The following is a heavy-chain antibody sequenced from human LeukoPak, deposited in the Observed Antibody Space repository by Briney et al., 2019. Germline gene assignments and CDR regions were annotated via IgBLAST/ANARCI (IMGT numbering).Heavy chain of an antibody. J-gene: IGHJ4*02. CDR3: AKGGQRYDFWRFDY. V-gene: IGHV3-23*01. D-gene: IGHD3-3*01. CDR2: ISGSGGST. Sequence: GGSLRLSCVASGFTFSTYATSWVCQAPGKGLEWVSSISGSGGSTYYAEPVKGRSTISRDNSRNTVYLQMNSLRAEDTAVYYCAKGGQRYDFWRFDYWGQGTLVTVSS. CDR1: GFTFSTYA.